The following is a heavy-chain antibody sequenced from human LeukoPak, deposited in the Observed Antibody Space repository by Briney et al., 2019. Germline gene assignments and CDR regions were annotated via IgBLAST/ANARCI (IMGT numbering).Heavy chain of an antibody. Sequence: PSETLSLTCSVSGDSFSNHYWTGIRQPPGKGLEWIGYVYYSGSTNYNPSLKTRLHLSVDTSKNRFSLKLSSVTAADTAVYYCASSPRLTTSWFLFDSWGHGTLVTVSS. CDR3: ASSPRLTTSWFLFDS. V-gene: IGHV4-59*08. CDR1: GDSFSNHY. J-gene: IGHJ5*01. CDR2: VYYSGST. D-gene: IGHD2-2*01.